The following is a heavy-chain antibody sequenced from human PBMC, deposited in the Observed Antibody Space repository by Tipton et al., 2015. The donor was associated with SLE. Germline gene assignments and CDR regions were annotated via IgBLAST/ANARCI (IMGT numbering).Heavy chain of an antibody. J-gene: IGHJ3*02. Sequence: TLSLTCTVSGGSISSHYWSWIRQPPGKGLEWIGYIYNSGSGNYNPSLKSRVTISVDKSKNQFSLKLSSVSAADTAVYYCARSDYYDSSGYYSYAFDIWGQGTMVTVSS. CDR2: IYNSGSG. CDR1: GGSISSHY. V-gene: IGHV4-59*11. CDR3: ARSDYYDSSGYYSYAFDI. D-gene: IGHD3-22*01.